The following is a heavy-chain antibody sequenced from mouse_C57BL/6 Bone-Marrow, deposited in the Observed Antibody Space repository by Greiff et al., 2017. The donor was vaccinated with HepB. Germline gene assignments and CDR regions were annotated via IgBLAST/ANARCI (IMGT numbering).Heavy chain of an antibody. Sequence: QVQLQQSGPELVKPGASVKLSCKASGYTFTSYWMHWVKQRPGQGLEWIGNINPSNGGTNYNEKFKSKATLTVDKSSSTAYMQLSSLTSEDSAVYYCARKAYYYGSSYFDYWGQGTTLTVSS. CDR3: ARKAYYYGSSYFDY. D-gene: IGHD1-1*01. CDR1: GYTFTSYW. CDR2: INPSNGGT. J-gene: IGHJ2*01. V-gene: IGHV1-53*01.